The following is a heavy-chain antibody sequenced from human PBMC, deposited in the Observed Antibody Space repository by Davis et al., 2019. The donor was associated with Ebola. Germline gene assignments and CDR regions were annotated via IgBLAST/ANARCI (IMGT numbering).Heavy chain of an antibody. CDR3: ARLRISAAGPHYFYGMDV. D-gene: IGHD6-13*01. CDR1: GFFFSTYA. V-gene: IGHV3-30*04. J-gene: IGHJ6*02. CDR2: MQDDGSDR. Sequence: GESLKISCVGSGFFFSTYAMHWVRQAPGKGLEWLAVMQDDGSDRQYAASVKGRFTISRDNSKNTLYLHMDSLRPEDTAVYYCARLRISAAGPHYFYGMDVWGQGTTVSVSS.